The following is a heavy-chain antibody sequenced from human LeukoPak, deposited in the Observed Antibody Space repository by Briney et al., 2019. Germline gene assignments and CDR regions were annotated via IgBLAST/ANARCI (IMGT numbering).Heavy chain of an antibody. CDR2: INHSGST. CDR3: ARGTRYFDWLQKYYFDY. CDR1: GGSFSGYY. J-gene: IGHJ4*02. D-gene: IGHD3-9*01. Sequence: SETLSLTCAVYGGSFSGYYWSWIRQPPGKGLGWIGEINHSGSTNYNPSLKSRVTISVDTSKNQFSLKLSSVTAADTAVYYCARGTRYFDWLQKYYFDYWGQGTLVTVSS. V-gene: IGHV4-34*01.